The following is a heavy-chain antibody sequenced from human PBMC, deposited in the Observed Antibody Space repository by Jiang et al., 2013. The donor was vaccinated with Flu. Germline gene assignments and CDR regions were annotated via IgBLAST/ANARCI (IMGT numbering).Heavy chain of an antibody. V-gene: IGHV6-1*01. D-gene: IGHD3-16*01. CDR3: ARQWGGALDY. J-gene: IGHJ4*02. CDR1: GDSVSSNSAA. CDR2: TYYRSKYYT. Sequence: SQTLSLTCAISGDSVSSNSAAWHWIRQSPSRGLEWLGRTYYRSKYYTDYAVSLKSRITINPDTSKNQFSLQLNSVTPEDTSVYYCARQWGGALDYWGQGTLVTVSS.